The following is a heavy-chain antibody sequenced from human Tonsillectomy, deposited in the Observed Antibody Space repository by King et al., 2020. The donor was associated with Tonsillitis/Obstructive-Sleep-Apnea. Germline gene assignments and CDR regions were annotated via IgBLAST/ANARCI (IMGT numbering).Heavy chain of an antibody. CDR2: IGGDGGST. D-gene: IGHD1-26*01. CDR3: AKDIGGANWFDP. J-gene: IGHJ5*02. CDR1: GFTFDDYA. V-gene: IGHV3-43*02. Sequence: VQLVESGGGVVQPGGSLRLSCAASGFTFDDYAMHWVRQAPGKGLEWVSLIGGDGGSTYYADSVKGRFTISRDNSKNSLYLQMNSLRTEDTALYYCAKDIGGANWFDPWGQGTLVTVSS.